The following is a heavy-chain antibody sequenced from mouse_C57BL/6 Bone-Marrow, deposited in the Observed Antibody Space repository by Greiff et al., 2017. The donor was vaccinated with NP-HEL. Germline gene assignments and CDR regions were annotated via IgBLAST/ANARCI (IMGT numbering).Heavy chain of an antibody. J-gene: IGHJ2*01. CDR3: ATWGRSDY. Sequence: QVHVKQPGAELVKPGASVKLSCKASGYTFTSYWMHWVKQRPGQGLEWIGMIHPNSGSTNYNEKFKSKATLTVDKSSSTAYMQLSSLTSEDSAVYYCATWGRSDYWGQGTTLTVSS. V-gene: IGHV1-64*01. D-gene: IGHD3-3*01. CDR2: IHPNSGST. CDR1: GYTFTSYW.